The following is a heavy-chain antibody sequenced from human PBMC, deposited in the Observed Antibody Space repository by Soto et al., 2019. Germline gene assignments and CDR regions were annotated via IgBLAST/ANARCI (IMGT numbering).Heavy chain of an antibody. CDR1: GYTFTTYG. J-gene: IGHJ6*01. Sequence: ASVKVSCKASGYTFTTYGISWVRQAPGQGLGWMGWISPYNGTTKYAEKFQGEMTMTTDTATSTAYMDLRSLRSDDTAVYYCARDGERDTGLDFYYYLHDRDAWGRGTRVTVSS. CDR3: ARDGERDTGLDFYYYLHDRDA. V-gene: IGHV1-18*04. D-gene: IGHD1-1*01. CDR2: ISPYNGTT.